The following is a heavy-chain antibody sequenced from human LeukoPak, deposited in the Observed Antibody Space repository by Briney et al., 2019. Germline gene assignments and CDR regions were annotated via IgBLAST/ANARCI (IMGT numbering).Heavy chain of an antibody. CDR3: ARVQYSSGWYLSFDI. D-gene: IGHD6-19*01. V-gene: IGHV5-51*01. J-gene: IGHJ3*02. CDR2: IYPGDYDN. CDR1: GYSFTSYW. Sequence: GESLKISCKGSGYSFTSYWIGWVRQMPGKGLEWMGIIYPGDYDNSYSSSFQGQFTISADKSISTAYLQWSSLKASDTAMYYCARVQYSSGWYLSFDIWGQGTMFTVSS.